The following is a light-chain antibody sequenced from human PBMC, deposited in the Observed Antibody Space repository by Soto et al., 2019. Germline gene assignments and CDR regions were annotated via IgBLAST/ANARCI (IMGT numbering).Light chain of an antibody. Sequence: DIQLTQSPPSLSASVGDRVTITCRSSQSINSHLNWYQQKTGKAPKLLIFEASSLHSGVPSRFGGSGSGTDFTLTITSLQPEDSATYYCQQSYSITSFGGGTKVESK. V-gene: IGKV1-39*01. CDR1: QSINSH. CDR3: QQSYSITS. J-gene: IGKJ4*01. CDR2: EAS.